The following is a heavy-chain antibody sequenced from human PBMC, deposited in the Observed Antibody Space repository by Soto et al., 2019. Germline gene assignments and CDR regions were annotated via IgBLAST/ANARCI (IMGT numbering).Heavy chain of an antibody. D-gene: IGHD3-22*01. CDR1: GYTFTSYA. Sequence: ASVKVSCKASGYTFTSYAMHWVRQAPGQRLEWMGWINAGNGNTKYSQKFQGRVTITRDTSASTAYMELSSLRSEDTAVYYCARADDGSGYYASVGMDVWGQGTTVTVSS. V-gene: IGHV1-3*01. J-gene: IGHJ6*02. CDR2: INAGNGNT. CDR3: ARADDGSGYYASVGMDV.